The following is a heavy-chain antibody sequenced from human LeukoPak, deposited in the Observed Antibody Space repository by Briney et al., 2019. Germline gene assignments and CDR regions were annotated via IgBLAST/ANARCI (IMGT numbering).Heavy chain of an antibody. V-gene: IGHV1-69*01. Sequence: SVKVSCKASGGTSSSYAISWVRQAPGQGLEWMGGIIPIFGTANYAQKFQGRVTITADESTSTAYMELSSLRSEDTAVYYCARDLEYPFHYGGNPLGYWGQGTLVTVSS. D-gene: IGHD4-23*01. CDR3: ARDLEYPFHYGGNPLGY. J-gene: IGHJ4*02. CDR2: IIPIFGTA. CDR1: GGTSSSYA.